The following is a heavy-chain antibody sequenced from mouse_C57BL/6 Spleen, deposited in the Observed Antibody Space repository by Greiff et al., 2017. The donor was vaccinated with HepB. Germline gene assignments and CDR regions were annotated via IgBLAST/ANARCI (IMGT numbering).Heavy chain of an antibody. J-gene: IGHJ4*01. CDR2: INPNNGGT. Sequence: EVKLQQSGPELVKPGASVKISCKASGYTFTDYYMNWVKQSHGKSLEWIGDINPNNGGTSYNQKFKGKATLTVDKSSSTAYMELRSLTSEDSAVYYCARTPDGYYGAMDYWGQGTSVTVSS. CDR1: GYTFTDYY. CDR3: ARTPDGYYGAMDY. V-gene: IGHV1-26*01. D-gene: IGHD2-3*01.